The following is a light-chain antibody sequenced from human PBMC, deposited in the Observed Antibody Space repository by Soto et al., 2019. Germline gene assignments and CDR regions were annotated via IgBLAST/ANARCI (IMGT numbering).Light chain of an antibody. V-gene: IGLV2-8*01. CDR1: SSDVGGYSY. Sequence: QSALTQPPSASGSPGQSVTISCTGTSSDVGGYSYVSWYQQHPGKAPQLMIYEVSKRPSGVPDRFSGSKSGNTASLTVSGLQAEDGADYYCSSYAGSLIVVFGGGTKVTVL. J-gene: IGLJ2*01. CDR2: EVS. CDR3: SSYAGSLIVV.